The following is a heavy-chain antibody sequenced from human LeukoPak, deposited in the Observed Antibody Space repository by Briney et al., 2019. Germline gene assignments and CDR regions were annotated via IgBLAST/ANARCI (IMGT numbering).Heavy chain of an antibody. CDR2: ISTSSSTI. V-gene: IGHV3-48*01. Sequence: PGGSLRLSCAASGFSFSTYSMNWARQAPGKGLEWISYISTSSSTIYYADSVKGRFTISRDNAKNSLYLQMNSLRAEDTAVYYCARNQAYAFDYWGQGTLVTVSS. J-gene: IGHJ4*02. D-gene: IGHD2-8*01. CDR1: GFSFSTYS. CDR3: ARNQAYAFDY.